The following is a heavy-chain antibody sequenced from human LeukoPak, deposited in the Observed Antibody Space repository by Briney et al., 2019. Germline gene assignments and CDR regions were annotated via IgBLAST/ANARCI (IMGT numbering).Heavy chain of an antibody. CDR2: IKSKTDGGTT. D-gene: IGHD5-18*01. J-gene: IGHJ4*02. Sequence: GGSLRLSCAASGFTSSNAWMSWVRQAPGKGLEWVGRIKSKTDGGTTDYAAPVKGRVTISRDDSKNSLYLQMNSLKTADTAVYYCAREGDTAMIMGFDYWGQGTLVTVSS. CDR3: AREGDTAMIMGFDY. V-gene: IGHV3-15*01. CDR1: GFTSSNAW.